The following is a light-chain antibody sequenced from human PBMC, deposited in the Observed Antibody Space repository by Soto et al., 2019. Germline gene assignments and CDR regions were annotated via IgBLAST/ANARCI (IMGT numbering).Light chain of an antibody. V-gene: IGKV3-15*01. CDR2: GAS. Sequence: EIVMTQSPATLSLSPGERAALSCRASQSINSELAWYQQKPGQPPRLLIYGASTRATGVPARFTGSESGSEFTHTISGLQSEDFAVYYCQQGHNWPLTYGHGTRLEI. J-gene: IGKJ2*01. CDR3: QQGHNWPLT. CDR1: QSINSE.